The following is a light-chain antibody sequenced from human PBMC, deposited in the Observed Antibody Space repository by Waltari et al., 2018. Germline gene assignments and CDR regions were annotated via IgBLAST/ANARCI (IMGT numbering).Light chain of an antibody. CDR2: DVS. V-gene: IGLV2-14*03. Sequence: QSALTQAASAPGSPGQSITISCTGSSSDVGGYNYVSWYQQHPGKAPKLTIYDVSNRPSGVSNRFSGSKSGDTASLASSGRQAEDEADYYCSSYISSSTLELFGGGTSLSVL. CDR1: SSDVGGYNY. J-gene: IGLJ2*01. CDR3: SSYISSSTLEL.